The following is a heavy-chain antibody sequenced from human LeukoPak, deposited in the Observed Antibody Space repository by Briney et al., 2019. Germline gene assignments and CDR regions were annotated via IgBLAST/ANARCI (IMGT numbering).Heavy chain of an antibody. CDR3: AELGITMIGGV. V-gene: IGHV3-48*03. CDR2: ISSSGSTI. D-gene: IGHD3-10*02. J-gene: IGHJ6*04. Sequence: GGSLRLSCAASGFTFSSYEMNWVRQAPGKGLEWVSYISSSGSTIYYADSVKGRFTISRDNAKNSLYMQMNSLRAEATAVYYCAELGITMIGGVWGKGTTVTISS. CDR1: GFTFSSYE.